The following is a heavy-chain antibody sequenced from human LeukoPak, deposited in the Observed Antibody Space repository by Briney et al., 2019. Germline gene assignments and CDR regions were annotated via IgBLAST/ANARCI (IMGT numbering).Heavy chain of an antibody. D-gene: IGHD6-19*01. CDR2: IKSKTDGGTT. CDR3: TSSSGWYDADAFDI. CDR1: GFTFSNAW. J-gene: IGHJ3*02. Sequence: GGSLRLSCAASGFTFSNAWMSWVRQAPGKGLEWVGRIKSKTDGGTTDYAAPVKGRFTISRDDSKNTLYLQINSLKTEDTAVYYCTSSSGWYDADAFDIWGQGTMVTVSS. V-gene: IGHV3-15*01.